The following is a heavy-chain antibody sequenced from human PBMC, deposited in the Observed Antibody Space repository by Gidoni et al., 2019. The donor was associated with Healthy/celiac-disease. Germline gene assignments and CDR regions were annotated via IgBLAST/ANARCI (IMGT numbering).Heavy chain of an antibody. V-gene: IGHV1-69*01. CDR1: GGTFSSYA. CDR2: IIPIFGTA. J-gene: IGHJ6*02. D-gene: IGHD3-10*01. Sequence: QVQLVQSGAEVKKPGSSVKVSCKASGGTFSSYAIRWVRQAPGQGLEWMGGIIPIFGTANYAQKFQGRVTITADESTSTAYMELSSLRSEDTAVYYCARVRCKFGEFSCYYYGMDVWGQGTTVTVSS. CDR3: ARVRCKFGEFSCYYYGMDV.